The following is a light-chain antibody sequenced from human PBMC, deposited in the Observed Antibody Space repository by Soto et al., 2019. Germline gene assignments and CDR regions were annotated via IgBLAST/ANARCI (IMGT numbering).Light chain of an antibody. CDR3: QQYYRTPYT. CDR2: WAS. Sequence: EIVLTQSPVTLSLSPGERATLSCRASQSVDTYLGWYQQKPGQAPRLLISWASTRESGVPDRFSGSGSGTDFTLTISRLQAEDVAVYFCQQYYRTPYTFGQGTKLEI. CDR1: QSVDTY. J-gene: IGKJ2*01. V-gene: IGKV3-11*01.